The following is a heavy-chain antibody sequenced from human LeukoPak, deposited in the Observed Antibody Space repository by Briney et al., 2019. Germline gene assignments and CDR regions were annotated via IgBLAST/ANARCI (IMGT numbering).Heavy chain of an antibody. CDR3: AKPITYYYDSSGGFDY. D-gene: IGHD3-22*01. CDR2: ISGSGGST. V-gene: IGHV3-23*01. CDR1: GFTFSSYA. Sequence: GGSLRLSCAASGFTFSSYAMSWVRQARGKGLEWVSAISGSGGSTYYADSVKGRFTISRDNSKNTLYLQMNSLRAEDTAVYYCAKPITYYYDSSGGFDYWGQGTLVTVSS. J-gene: IGHJ4*02.